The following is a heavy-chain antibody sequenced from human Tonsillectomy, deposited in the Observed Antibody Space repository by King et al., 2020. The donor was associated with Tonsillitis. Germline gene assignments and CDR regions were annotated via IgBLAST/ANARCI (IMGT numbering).Heavy chain of an antibody. Sequence: VQLVESGGGLVKPGGSLRLSCAASGFTFSSYSMNWVRQAPGKGLEWVSSISSSSSYIYYAVSVKGRFTISRDNAKNSLYLQMNSLRAEDTAVYYCARVVYDAFDIWGQGTMVTVSS. D-gene: IGHD5/OR15-5a*01. CDR3: ARVVYDAFDI. J-gene: IGHJ3*02. V-gene: IGHV3-21*01. CDR2: ISSSSSYI. CDR1: GFTFSSYS.